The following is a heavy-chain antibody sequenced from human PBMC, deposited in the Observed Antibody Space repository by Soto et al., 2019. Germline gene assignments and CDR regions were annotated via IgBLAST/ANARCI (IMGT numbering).Heavy chain of an antibody. CDR1: GGSFSGYY. J-gene: IGHJ6*02. CDR2: INHSGST. Sequence: PSETLSLTCAVYGGSFSGYYWSWIRQPPGKGLEWIGEINHSGSTNYNPSLKSRVTISVDTSKNQFSLKLSSVTAADTAVYYCARWHHTYLYYYGMDVWGQGTTVTVSS. V-gene: IGHV4-34*01. D-gene: IGHD2-2*02. CDR3: ARWHHTYLYYYGMDV.